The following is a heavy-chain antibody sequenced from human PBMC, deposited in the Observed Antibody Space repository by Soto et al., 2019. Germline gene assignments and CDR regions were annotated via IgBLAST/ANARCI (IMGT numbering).Heavy chain of an antibody. CDR3: ATSFGSGSRAFDY. CDR2: FNPILSFS. Sequence: QVQLVQSGAEVKKPGSSVKVSCKASGDTFNFYTINWVRQAPGLGLEWMGRFNPILSFSNSALKFQGRVTLTREKSPRTAYMGLGSLRSEETAIYYWATSFGSGSRAFDYWGQGALVTVPS. V-gene: IGHV1-69*02. D-gene: IGHD3-10*01. J-gene: IGHJ4*02. CDR1: GDTFNFYT.